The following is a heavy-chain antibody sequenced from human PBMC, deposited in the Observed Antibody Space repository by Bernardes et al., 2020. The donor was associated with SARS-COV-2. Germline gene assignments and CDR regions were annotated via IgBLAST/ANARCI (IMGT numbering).Heavy chain of an antibody. Sequence: SGPTLVKPTQTLTLTCTFSGFSLSTSGVGVGWIRQPPGKALEWLALIYWNDDKRYSPSLKSRLTITKDTSKNQVVLTMTNMDPVDTATYYCAHTYDSSGYYYTRTYYYYGMDVWGQGTTVTVSS. CDR1: GFSLSTSGVG. CDR3: AHTYDSSGYYYTRTYYYYGMDV. D-gene: IGHD3-22*01. V-gene: IGHV2-5*01. J-gene: IGHJ6*02. CDR2: IYWNDDK.